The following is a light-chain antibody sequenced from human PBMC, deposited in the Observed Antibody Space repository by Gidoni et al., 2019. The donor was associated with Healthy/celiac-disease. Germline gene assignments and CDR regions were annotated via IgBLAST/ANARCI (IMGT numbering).Light chain of an antibody. CDR2: GAS. V-gene: IGKV3-20*01. CDR1: QSVSSSY. Sequence: EMVLTRSPGTLSLSPGERATLSCRASQSVSSSYVAWYQQKPGQAPRLLIYGASSRATGIPDRFSGSGSGTDFTLTISSLEPVDFAVYYCQQYGSSPLITFGPGTKVDIK. CDR3: QQYGSSPLIT. J-gene: IGKJ3*01.